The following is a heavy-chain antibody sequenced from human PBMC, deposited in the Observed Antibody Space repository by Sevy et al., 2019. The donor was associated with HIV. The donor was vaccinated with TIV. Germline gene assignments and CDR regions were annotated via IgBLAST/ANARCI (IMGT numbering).Heavy chain of an antibody. Sequence: GGSLRLSCVASEFAFNIHNMSWVRQAPGKGLEWVSSISTSSNNIYYTDSVEGRFTISRDNAKNSLYLQMNSLRAEDTAVYYCARTFSFSWYDYWGQGTLVTISS. V-gene: IGHV3-21*01. CDR1: EFAFNIHN. J-gene: IGHJ4*02. CDR3: ARTFSFSWYDY. D-gene: IGHD6-13*01. CDR2: ISTSSNNI.